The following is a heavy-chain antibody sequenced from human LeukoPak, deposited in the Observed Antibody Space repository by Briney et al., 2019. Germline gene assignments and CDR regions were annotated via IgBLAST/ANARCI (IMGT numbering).Heavy chain of an antibody. D-gene: IGHD3-10*01. J-gene: IGHJ4*02. Sequence: GATVKVSCKASGGTFSSYAISWVREAPGQGLEWMGRIIPILGIANYAQKFQGRVTITADKSTSTAYMELSSLRSEDTAVYYCASMVRGGIVVDYWGQGTLVTVSS. CDR3: ASMVRGGIVVDY. V-gene: IGHV1-69*04. CDR2: IIPILGIA. CDR1: GGTFSSYA.